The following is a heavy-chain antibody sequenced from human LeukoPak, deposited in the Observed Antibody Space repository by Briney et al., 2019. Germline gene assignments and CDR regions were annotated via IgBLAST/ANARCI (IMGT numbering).Heavy chain of an antibody. CDR1: GVSVSRTISY. D-gene: IGHD2-15*01. CDR3: ARGTQRGLVAAASESIFS. V-gene: IGHV4-39*01. Sequence: PETLSLTCTVSGVSVSRTISYCGCIRRPPERGVGWSGGTSSGGATSHNPALKRPVTMSVDTSKTPCYLRLRPVTAAHTVVYYCARGTQRGLVAAASESIFSWGQRALGAVSS. CDR2: TSSGGAT. J-gene: IGHJ4*02.